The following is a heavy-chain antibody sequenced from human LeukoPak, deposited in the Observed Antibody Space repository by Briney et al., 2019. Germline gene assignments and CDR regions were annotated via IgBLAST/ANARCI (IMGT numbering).Heavy chain of an antibody. CDR3: ARHLTHYYDSPFDY. V-gene: IGHV4-38-2*02. Sequence: SETLSLTCTVSGYSISSGYYWGWIRQPPGKGLEWIGNIYHSGSTYYNPSLKSRVTISVDTSKNQFSLKLSSVTAADTAVYYCARHLTHYYDSPFDYWGQGTLVTVSS. J-gene: IGHJ4*02. CDR1: GYSISSGYY. CDR2: IYHSGST. D-gene: IGHD3-22*01.